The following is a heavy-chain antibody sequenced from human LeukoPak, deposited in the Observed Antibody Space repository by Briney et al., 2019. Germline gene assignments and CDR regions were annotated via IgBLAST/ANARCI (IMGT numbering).Heavy chain of an antibody. CDR2: ISSSRSYI. V-gene: IGHV3-21*01. J-gene: IGHJ3*02. CDR1: GFTFSSYS. CDR3: ARDLQLERAFDI. Sequence: GGSLRLSCAASGFTFSSYSMNWVRQAPGKGLEWVSSISSSRSYIYYADSVKGRFTISRDNAKNSLYLQMNSLRAEDTAVYYCARDLQLERAFDIWGQGTMVTVSS. D-gene: IGHD1-1*01.